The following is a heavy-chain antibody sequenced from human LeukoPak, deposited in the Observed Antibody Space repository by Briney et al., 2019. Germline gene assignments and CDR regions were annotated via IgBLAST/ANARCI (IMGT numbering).Heavy chain of an antibody. CDR3: ARGSSSGYSSAIDY. J-gene: IGHJ4*02. CDR1: GGSISSYY. D-gene: IGHD6-25*01. V-gene: IGHV4-59*01. Sequence: PSETLSLTCTVSGGSISSYYWSWIRQPPGKGLEWIGYIYYSGSTNYNPSLKSRVTISVDTSKNQFSLKLSSVTAADTAVYYCARGSSSGYSSAIDYWGQGTLVTVSS. CDR2: IYYSGST.